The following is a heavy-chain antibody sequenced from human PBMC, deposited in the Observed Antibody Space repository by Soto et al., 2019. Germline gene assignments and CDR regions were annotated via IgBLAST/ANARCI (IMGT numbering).Heavy chain of an antibody. J-gene: IGHJ3*02. CDR3: ARDRGGGPLDAFDI. V-gene: IGHV1-69*04. Sequence: ASVKVSCKASGGTFSSYTISWVRQAPGQGLERMGRIIPILGIANYAQKFQGRVTITADKSTSTAYMELSSLRSEDTAVYYCARDRGGGPLDAFDIWGQGTMVTVSS. D-gene: IGHD2-15*01. CDR2: IIPILGIA. CDR1: GGTFSSYT.